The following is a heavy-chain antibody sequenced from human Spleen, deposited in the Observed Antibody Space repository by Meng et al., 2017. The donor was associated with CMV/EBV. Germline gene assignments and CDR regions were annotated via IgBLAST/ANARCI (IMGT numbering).Heavy chain of an antibody. CDR3: ARAGYCSGGSCYINAFDI. D-gene: IGHD2-15*01. Sequence: SETLSLTCAVSGGFFNDYYWNWIRQPPGKGLEWIGEINHRGTTKYNPSLKSRVTMSVDASKNQFSLKLSSVTAADTAVYYCARAGYCSGGSCYINAFDIWGQGTMVTVSS. CDR2: INHRGTT. J-gene: IGHJ3*02. V-gene: IGHV4-34*01. CDR1: GGFFNDYY.